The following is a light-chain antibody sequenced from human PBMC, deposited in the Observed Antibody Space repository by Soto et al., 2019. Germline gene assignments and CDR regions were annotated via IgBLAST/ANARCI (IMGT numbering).Light chain of an antibody. Sequence: QSVLTQPRSVSGSPGQSVTISCTGTSGDVGAYSYVSWYQQHPGKAPELIIFDVTRRPSGVPDRFSGSKSGNTASQTVSGLQAEDEADYYCCSYAGSYTFVFGTGTKVTVL. CDR1: SGDVGAYSY. V-gene: IGLV2-11*01. J-gene: IGLJ1*01. CDR2: DVT. CDR3: CSYAGSYTFV.